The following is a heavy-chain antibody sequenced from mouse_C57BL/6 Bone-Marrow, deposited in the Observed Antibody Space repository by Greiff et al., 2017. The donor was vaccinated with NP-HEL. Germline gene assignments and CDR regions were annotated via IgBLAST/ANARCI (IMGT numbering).Heavy chain of an antibody. D-gene: IGHD2-14*01. CDR3: ARRVRPWYFDV. J-gene: IGHJ1*03. CDR2: ISSGSSTI. V-gene: IGHV5-17*01. Sequence: VQLKESGGGLVKPGGSLKLSCAASGFTFSDYGMHWVRQAPEKGLEWVAYISSGSSTIYYADTVKGRFTISRDNAKNTLFLQMTSLRSEDTAMYYCARRVRPWYFDVWGTGTTVTVSS. CDR1: GFTFSDYG.